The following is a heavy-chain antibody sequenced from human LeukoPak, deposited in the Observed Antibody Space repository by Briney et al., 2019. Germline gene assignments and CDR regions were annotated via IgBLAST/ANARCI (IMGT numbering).Heavy chain of an antibody. J-gene: IGHJ5*02. Sequence: GASVKVSCKASGYTFTSYDINWVRQATGQELEWMGWMNPNSGNTGYAQKFQGRVTITRNTSISTAYMELSSLRSEDTAVYYCARGRYSSGWYSYHKLNWFDPWGQGTLVTVSS. CDR3: ARGRYSSGWYSYHKLNWFDP. D-gene: IGHD6-19*01. CDR1: GYTFTSYD. CDR2: MNPNSGNT. V-gene: IGHV1-8*03.